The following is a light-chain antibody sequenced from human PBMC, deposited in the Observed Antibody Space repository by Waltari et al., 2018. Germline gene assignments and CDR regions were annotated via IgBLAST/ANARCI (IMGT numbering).Light chain of an antibody. CDR2: QDN. CDR1: KLGDKY. J-gene: IGLJ2*01. Sequence: SYDLTQPPSVSVSPGQTASISCSGDKLGDKYACWYQQKPGQSPLLVIYQDNKRPSGIPERFSGSNSGNTATLTISGTQAMDEADYYCQAWDSTTVVFGGGTKLTVL. CDR3: QAWDSTTVV. V-gene: IGLV3-1*01.